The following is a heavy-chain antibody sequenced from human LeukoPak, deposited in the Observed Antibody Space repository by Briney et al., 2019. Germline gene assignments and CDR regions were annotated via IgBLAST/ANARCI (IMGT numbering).Heavy chain of an antibody. Sequence: SVKVSCKASGGTFSSYALSRVRPAPGEGREWVGGIIPMFGTANYAQKFQGGETLIADESTRTPYMELSRVRSEDTAVYYCARVGTSGGYYYYVMDVWGQGTTVTVSS. D-gene: IGHD2-15*01. CDR2: IIPMFGTA. CDR1: GGTFSSYA. V-gene: IGHV1-69*13. CDR3: ARVGTSGGYYYYVMDV. J-gene: IGHJ6*02.